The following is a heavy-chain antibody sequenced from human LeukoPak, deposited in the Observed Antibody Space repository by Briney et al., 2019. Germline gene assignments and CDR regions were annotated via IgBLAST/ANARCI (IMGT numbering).Heavy chain of an antibody. J-gene: IGHJ4*02. Sequence: GGSLRLSCAASGVTFSSYSMNWVRQAPGKGQEWVSYVSSSSSTIYYADSVKGRFTISRDNAKNSLYLQMNSLRAEDTAVYYCARVADSSSWYEQAPVDYWGQGTLVTVSS. V-gene: IGHV3-48*01. CDR3: ARVADSSSWYEQAPVDY. CDR1: GVTFSSYS. D-gene: IGHD6-13*01. CDR2: VSSSSSTI.